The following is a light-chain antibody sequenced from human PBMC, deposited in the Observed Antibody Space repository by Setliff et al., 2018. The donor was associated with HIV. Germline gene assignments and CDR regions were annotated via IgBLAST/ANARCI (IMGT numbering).Light chain of an antibody. CDR2: EVS. CDR1: SSDIGSYNL. CDR3: CSYAGRNTFCV. J-gene: IGLJ1*01. Sequence: QSALAQPASVSGSPGQSITISCTGTSSDIGSYNLVSWYQQHPGKAPKLMIYEVSKRPSGVSNRFSGSKSGNTASLTISGLQAEDEADYYCCSYAGRNTFCVFGTGTKVTV. V-gene: IGLV2-23*02.